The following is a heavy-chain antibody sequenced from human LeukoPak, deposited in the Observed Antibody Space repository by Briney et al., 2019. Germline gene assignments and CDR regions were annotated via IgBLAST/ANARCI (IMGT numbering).Heavy chain of an antibody. V-gene: IGHV1-2*02. J-gene: IGHJ4*02. CDR3: ASQGLYCSGGSCYSVFDY. D-gene: IGHD2-15*01. CDR2: INPNSGGT. CDR1: GYTFTGYY. Sequence: SVKVSCKASGYTFTGYYMHWVRQAPGQGLEWMGCINPNSGGTNYAQKFQGRVTMTRDTSISTAYMELSRLRSDDAAVYYCASQGLYCSGGSCYSVFDYWGQGTLVTVSS.